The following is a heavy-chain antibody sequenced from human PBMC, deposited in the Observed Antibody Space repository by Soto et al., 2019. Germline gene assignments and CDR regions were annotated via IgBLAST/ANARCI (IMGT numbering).Heavy chain of an antibody. CDR2: IYPGDSDT. Sequence: GESLKISCKGSGYNFTSYWIGWVRQMPGKGLEWMGIIYPGDSDTRYSPSFQGQVTISADKSISTAYLQWSSLKASDSAVFYCSGQKGDGYSYSTLYYWGQGTLVTVSS. D-gene: IGHD4-4*01. CDR3: SGQKGDGYSYSTLYY. CDR1: GYNFTSYW. V-gene: IGHV5-51*01. J-gene: IGHJ4*02.